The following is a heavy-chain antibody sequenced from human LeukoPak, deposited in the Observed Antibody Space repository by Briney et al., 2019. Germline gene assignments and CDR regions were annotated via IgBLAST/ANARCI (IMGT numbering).Heavy chain of an antibody. Sequence: ASVKVSCKASGYTFTSYGISWLRQAPGQGPEWMGWISANNGDTNYAQNLQGRVTMTRDTSISTAYMELSRVISDDTAVYYCAREYSRYSGTYYDYWGQGTLVTVSS. CDR2: ISANNGDT. V-gene: IGHV1-18*01. J-gene: IGHJ4*02. CDR3: AREYSRYSGTYYDY. D-gene: IGHD5-12*01. CDR1: GYTFTSYG.